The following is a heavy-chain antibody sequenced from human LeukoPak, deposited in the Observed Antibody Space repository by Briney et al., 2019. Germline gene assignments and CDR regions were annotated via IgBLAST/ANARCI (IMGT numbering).Heavy chain of an antibody. CDR3: ARGWLAETTVVTPYNY. D-gene: IGHD4-23*01. Sequence: SVKVSCKASGYIFSNFFSSYAINWVRQAPGQGLEWMGGIIPIFGTANYAQKFQDRVTITAVESMSTVYMELSSLRSEDTAVFYCARGWLAETTVVTPYNYWGQGTLVTVSS. CDR1: GYIFSNFFSSYA. CDR2: IIPIFGTA. V-gene: IGHV1-69*13. J-gene: IGHJ4*02.